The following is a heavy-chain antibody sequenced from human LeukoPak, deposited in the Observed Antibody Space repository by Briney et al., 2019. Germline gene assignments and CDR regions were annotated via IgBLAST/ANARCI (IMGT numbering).Heavy chain of an antibody. J-gene: IGHJ4*02. V-gene: IGHV3-21*01. CDR2: ISSSSSYV. CDR3: AKCPIVGVYSGVDY. Sequence: PGGSLRLSCVVSGFTFSTFTMNWVRQAPGKGLEWVSCISSSSSYVYYADSVKGRFTISRDNAKNSLYLQVNSLRAEDTAVYYCAKCPIVGVYSGVDYWGQGTLVTVSS. CDR1: GFTFSTFT. D-gene: IGHD1-26*01.